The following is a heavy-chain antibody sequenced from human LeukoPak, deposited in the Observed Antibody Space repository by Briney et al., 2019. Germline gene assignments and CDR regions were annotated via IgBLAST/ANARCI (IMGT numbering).Heavy chain of an antibody. CDR1: GGSISSYD. J-gene: IGHJ4*02. D-gene: IGHD6-19*01. CDR3: ARAGSPGYYFDH. Sequence: SETLSLTCTVSGGSISSYDWSWIRQPPGKGLEYIGYVYYSGSTDYNPSLKSRVTISVDTSKNQFSLKLSSVTAADTAVYYCARAGSPGYYFDHWGQGPLVTVSS. CDR2: VYYSGST. V-gene: IGHV4-59*01.